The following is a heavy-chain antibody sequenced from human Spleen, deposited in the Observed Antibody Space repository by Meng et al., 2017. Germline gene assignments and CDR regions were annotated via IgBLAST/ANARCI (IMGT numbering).Heavy chain of an antibody. CDR3: AKSLTNLGYCGGGNCYFYFDY. Sequence: GESLKISCVASGFTFTTYAMTWVRQAPGKGLEWVSGISDTGGTTYYADSMKGRFTISRDNSKNTLYLQMNSLRAEDTAVYYCAKSLTNLGYCGGGNCYFYFDYWGQGTLVTVSS. J-gene: IGHJ4*02. D-gene: IGHD2-15*01. CDR2: ISDTGGTT. V-gene: IGHV3-23*01. CDR1: GFTFTTYA.